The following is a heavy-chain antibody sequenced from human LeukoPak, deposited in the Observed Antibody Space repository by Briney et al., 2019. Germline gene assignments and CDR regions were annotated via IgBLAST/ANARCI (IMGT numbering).Heavy chain of an antibody. CDR2: ISSRSSTI. J-gene: IGHJ3*02. CDR1: GFTASSTY. D-gene: IGHD4-23*01. CDR3: ARGRALGGVGTGMHAFDI. Sequence: RSGGSLRLSCAASGFTASSTYMSWVRQAPGKGLEWVSYISSRSSTIYYADSVKGTFTISRDNSKNTLYLQMNSLRAEDTAVYYCARGRALGGVGTGMHAFDIWGQGTMVTVSS. V-gene: IGHV3-48*01.